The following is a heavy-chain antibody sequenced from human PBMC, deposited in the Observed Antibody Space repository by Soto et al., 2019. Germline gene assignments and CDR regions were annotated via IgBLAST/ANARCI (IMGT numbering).Heavy chain of an antibody. Sequence: SETLSLTCTVSGGSISSGGYYWSWIRQHPGKGLEWIGYIYYSGSTYYNPSLKSRVTISVDTSKNQFSLKLSSVTAADTAVYYCARTSYDSSGTAADPWGQGTLVTVSS. CDR3: ARTSYDSSGTAADP. J-gene: IGHJ5*02. CDR2: IYYSGST. CDR1: GGSISSGGYY. D-gene: IGHD3-22*01. V-gene: IGHV4-31*03.